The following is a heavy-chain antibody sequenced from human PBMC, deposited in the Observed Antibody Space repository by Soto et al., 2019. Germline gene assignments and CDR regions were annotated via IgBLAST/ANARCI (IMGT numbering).Heavy chain of an antibody. CDR3: AHAYGGTSWPNDAFDV. CDR2: IYWDDDK. J-gene: IGHJ3*01. V-gene: IGHV2-5*02. CDR1: GFSLSADGVG. Sequence: QITLKESGPTLVKPTQTLTLTCTFSGFSLSADGVGVGWIRQPPGKALEWLALIYWDDDKRYRPSLKSRLTITKDTSKNQVVLTMTNMDPVDTATYYCAHAYGGTSWPNDAFDVWGQGTVVPVSS. D-gene: IGHD2-2*01.